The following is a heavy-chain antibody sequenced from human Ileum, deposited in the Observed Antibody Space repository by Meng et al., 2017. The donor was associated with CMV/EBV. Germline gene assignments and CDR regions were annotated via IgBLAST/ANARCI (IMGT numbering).Heavy chain of an antibody. CDR3: ARETSGWSTGIDY. J-gene: IGHJ4*02. V-gene: IGHV4-61*01. Sequence: SETLSLTCNVSGGSVNSGSYYWTWIRQPPGKGLEWIGYISYSGNTNYNPSLKSRLTIEVDTSRNQFSLTLTSVSAADTAMYYCARETSGWSTGIDYWGQGTLVTVSS. CDR2: ISYSGNT. D-gene: IGHD6-19*01. CDR1: GGSVNSGSYY.